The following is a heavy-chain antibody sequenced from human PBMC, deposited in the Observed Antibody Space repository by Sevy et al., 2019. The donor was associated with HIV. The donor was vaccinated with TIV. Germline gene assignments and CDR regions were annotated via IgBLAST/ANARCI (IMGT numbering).Heavy chain of an antibody. Sequence: SETLSLTCTVSGGSISSSDSYWSWIRQPPGKGLEWIGYIHYSGGTYYNPFLKSRVAMSVDTSEKKFSLKLSLRTATDTAVYYCASKRGYNHGPFDYGGQGALVTVS. CDR3: ASKRGYNHGPFDY. CDR1: GGSISSSDSY. CDR2: IHYSGGT. D-gene: IGHD5-12*01. J-gene: IGHJ4*02. V-gene: IGHV4-30-4*01.